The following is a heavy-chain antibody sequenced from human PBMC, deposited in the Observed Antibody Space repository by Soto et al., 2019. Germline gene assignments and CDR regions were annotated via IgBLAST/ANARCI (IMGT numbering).Heavy chain of an antibody. CDR2: INAGNGNT. D-gene: IGHD3-10*01. CDR3: ASLRVVRGVDDAFDI. CDR1: GYTFTSYA. Sequence: GASVKVSCKASGYTFTSYAMHWVRQAPGQRLEWMGWINAGNGNTKYSQKFQGRVTITRDTSASTAYMELSSLRSEDTAVYYCASLRVVRGVDDAFDIWGQGTMVTVSS. V-gene: IGHV1-3*01. J-gene: IGHJ3*02.